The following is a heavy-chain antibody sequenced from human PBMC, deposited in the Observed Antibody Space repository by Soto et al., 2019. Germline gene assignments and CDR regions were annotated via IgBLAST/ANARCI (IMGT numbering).Heavy chain of an antibody. V-gene: IGHV4-31*03. CDR2: IYYSGST. D-gene: IGHD2-15*01. J-gene: IGHJ4*02. CDR1: GGSISSGGYY. CDR3: ARDPQGYCSGGSCYGLDY. Sequence: SETLSLTCTVSGGSISSGGYYWSWIRQHPGKGLEWIGYIYYSGSTYYNPSLKSRVTISVDTSKNQFSLKLSSVTAADTAVYYCARDPQGYCSGGSCYGLDYWGQGTLVTVSS.